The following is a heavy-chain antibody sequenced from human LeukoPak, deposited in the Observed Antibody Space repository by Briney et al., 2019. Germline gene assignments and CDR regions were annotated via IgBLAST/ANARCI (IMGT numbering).Heavy chain of an antibody. CDR1: GGSISSYY. Sequence: SETLSLTCTVPGGSISSYYWSWIRQPPGKGLEWIGYIYYSGSTNYNPSLKSRVTISVDTSKNQFSLKLSSVTAADTAVYYCASSLVDTAMDLDYWGQGTLVTVSS. CDR3: ASSLVDTAMDLDY. CDR2: IYYSGST. J-gene: IGHJ4*02. D-gene: IGHD5-18*01. V-gene: IGHV4-59*01.